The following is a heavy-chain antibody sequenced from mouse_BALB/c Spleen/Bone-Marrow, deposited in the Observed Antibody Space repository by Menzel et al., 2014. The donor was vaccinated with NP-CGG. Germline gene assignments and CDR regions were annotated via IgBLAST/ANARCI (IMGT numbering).Heavy chain of an antibody. J-gene: IGHJ1*01. CDR2: ISDGGSYT. Sequence: EVMLVESGGGLVEPGGSLKLSCAASGFTFSDYYMYWVRQTPEKRLEWVATISDGGSYTYYPDSVKGRFTISRDNAKNNLYLQMTSLKSGDTAMYYCARDSYYYGSSYWYFDVWGAGTTVTVSS. V-gene: IGHV5-4*02. CDR1: GFTFSDYY. CDR3: ARDSYYYGSSYWYFDV. D-gene: IGHD1-1*01.